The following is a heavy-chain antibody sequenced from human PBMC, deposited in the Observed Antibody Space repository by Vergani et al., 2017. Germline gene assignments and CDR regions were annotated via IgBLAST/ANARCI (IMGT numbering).Heavy chain of an antibody. J-gene: IGHJ4*02. D-gene: IGHD3-10*01. CDR1: GYSISSGYY. CDR3: ARFASSGYFDD. V-gene: IGHV4-38-2*01. CDR2: IYHSGST. Sequence: QVQLQESGPGLVKPSETLSLTCAVSGYSISSGYYWGWIRQPPGKGLEWIGSIYHSGSTYYNPSLKSRVTISVDTSKNQFSLKLSSVTAADTAVYYCARFASSGYFDDWGQGTRVTVSS.